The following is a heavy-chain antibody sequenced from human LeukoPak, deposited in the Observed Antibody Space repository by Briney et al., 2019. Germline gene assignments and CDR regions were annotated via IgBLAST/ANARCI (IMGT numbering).Heavy chain of an antibody. D-gene: IGHD6-19*01. J-gene: IGHJ4*02. CDR1: GFTFSSYA. V-gene: IGHV3-23*01. CDR3: AKVGSGWYVGAYYFDY. Sequence: GGSLRLSCAASGFTFSSYAMSWVRQAPGKGLEWVSAISGSGGSTYYADSVKGRFTISRDNSKNTLYLQMNSLRAEDTAVYYCAKVGSGWYVGAYYFDYWGQGTLVTVSS. CDR2: ISGSGGST.